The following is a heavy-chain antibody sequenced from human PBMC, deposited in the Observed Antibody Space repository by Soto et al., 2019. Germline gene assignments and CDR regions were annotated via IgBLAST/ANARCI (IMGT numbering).Heavy chain of an antibody. CDR1: GFTFSSYA. CDR2: ISGSGGST. Sequence: GGSLRLSCAASGFTFSSYAMSWVRQAPGKGLEWVSAISGSGGSTYYADSVKGRFTISRDNSKNTLYLQMNSLRAEDTAVYYCAKEGIQLWLEMYYFDYWGQGTLVTVSS. V-gene: IGHV3-23*01. J-gene: IGHJ4*02. D-gene: IGHD5-18*01. CDR3: AKEGIQLWLEMYYFDY.